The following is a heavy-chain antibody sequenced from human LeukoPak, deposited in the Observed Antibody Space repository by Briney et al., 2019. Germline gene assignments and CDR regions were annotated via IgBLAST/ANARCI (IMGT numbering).Heavy chain of an antibody. V-gene: IGHV3-23*01. CDR2: ISGTGGST. Sequence: GGSLRLSCAASGFIFNNYAMGWVRQAPGKGLEWVSSISGTGGSTFYADSVKGRFTISRDNSKNTLYLQMNSPRAEGTAVYYCAKDRTVSSGWYGEWFDPWGQGALVTVSS. J-gene: IGHJ5*02. D-gene: IGHD6-19*01. CDR1: GFIFNNYA. CDR3: AKDRTVSSGWYGEWFDP.